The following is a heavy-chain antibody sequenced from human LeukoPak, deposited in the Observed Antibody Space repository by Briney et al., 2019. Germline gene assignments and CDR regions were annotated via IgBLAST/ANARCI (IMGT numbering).Heavy chain of an antibody. D-gene: IGHD3-22*01. Sequence: SETLSPTCTVSGGSISSSSYYWGWIRQPPGKGLEWIGSIYYSGSTYYNPSPKSRVTISVDTSKNQFSLKLSSVTAADTAVYYCARATVGYYYDSSGYREYFQHWGQGTLVTVSS. J-gene: IGHJ1*01. V-gene: IGHV4-39*07. CDR1: GGSISSSSYY. CDR2: IYYSGST. CDR3: ARATVGYYYDSSGYREYFQH.